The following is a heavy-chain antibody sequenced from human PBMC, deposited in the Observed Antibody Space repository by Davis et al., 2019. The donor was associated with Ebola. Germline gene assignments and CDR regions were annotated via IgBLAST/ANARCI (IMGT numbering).Heavy chain of an antibody. J-gene: IGHJ6*02. Sequence: ASVKVSCKASAYTFTSYYMHWVRQAPGQGLEWMGIINPSGGSTSYAQKFQGRVTMTRDTSTSTVYMELSSLRSEDTAVYYCARDLSVGLRAYSLDYYGMDVWGQGTTVTVSS. CDR1: AYTFTSYY. CDR2: INPSGGST. V-gene: IGHV1-46*01. CDR3: ARDLSVGLRAYSLDYYGMDV. D-gene: IGHD5-12*01.